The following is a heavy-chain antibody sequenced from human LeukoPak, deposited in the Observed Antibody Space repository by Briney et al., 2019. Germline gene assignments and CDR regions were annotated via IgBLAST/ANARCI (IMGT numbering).Heavy chain of an antibody. CDR2: ISAYNGNT. Sequence: ASVKVSCKASGYTFTSYGISWVRQAPGQGLEWMGWISAYNGNTNYAQKLQGRVTMTTDTSTSTAYMELRSLRSDDTAVYYCYTSQPGTYDAFDIWGQGTMVTVSS. D-gene: IGHD2-2*01. CDR3: YTSQPGTYDAFDI. J-gene: IGHJ3*02. V-gene: IGHV1-18*01. CDR1: GYTFTSYG.